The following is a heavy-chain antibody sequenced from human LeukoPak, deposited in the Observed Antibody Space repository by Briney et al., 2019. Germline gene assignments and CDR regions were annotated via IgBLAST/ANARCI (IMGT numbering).Heavy chain of an antibody. D-gene: IGHD4-17*01. CDR1: GFTFSSYA. J-gene: IGHJ4*02. Sequence: GGSLRLSCAASGFTFSSYAMSWVRQAPGKGLEWVSAISGSGGSTYYADSVKGRFTISRDNSKNTLYLQMNSLRAEDTAVYYCAKDWSVSTVTSYYFDYWGQGALVTVSS. CDR3: AKDWSVSTVTSYYFDY. CDR2: ISGSGGST. V-gene: IGHV3-23*01.